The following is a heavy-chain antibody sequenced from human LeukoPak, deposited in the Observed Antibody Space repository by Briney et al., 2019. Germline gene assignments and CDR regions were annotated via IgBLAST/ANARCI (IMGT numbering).Heavy chain of an antibody. V-gene: IGHV3-9*03. CDR1: GFTFDDYA. CDR3: ARTVGATGGAFDI. J-gene: IGHJ3*02. CDR2: ISWNSGSI. Sequence: GRSLRLSCAASGFTFDDYAMHWVRQAPGKGLEWVSGISWNSGSIGYADSVKGRFTISRDNAKNSLYLQMNSLRAEDMALYYCARTVGATGGAFDIWGQGTMVTVSS. D-gene: IGHD1-26*01.